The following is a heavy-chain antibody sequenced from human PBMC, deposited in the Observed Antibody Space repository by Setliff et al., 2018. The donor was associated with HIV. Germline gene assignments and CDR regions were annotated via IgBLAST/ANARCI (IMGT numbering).Heavy chain of an antibody. CDR3: SNWNTTVDADS. CDR1: GGSVSGTY. Sequence: SETLSLTCAVYGGSVSGTYWGWFRQPPGKGLEWNGEITPTGDTNYIPSLKSRVAMSLDTSKNQSSLKLRSVTAADTAVYYCSNWNTTVDADSWGQGTLVTVSS. CDR2: ITPTGDT. D-gene: IGHD1-1*01. V-gene: IGHV4-34*01. J-gene: IGHJ4*02.